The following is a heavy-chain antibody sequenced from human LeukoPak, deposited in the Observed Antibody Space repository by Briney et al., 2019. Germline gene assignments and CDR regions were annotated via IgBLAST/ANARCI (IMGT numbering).Heavy chain of an antibody. Sequence: PSETLSLTCAVYGGSFSGYYWSWIRQPPGKGLEWIGYIYYSGSTNYNPSLKSRVTISVDTSKNQFSLKLSSVTAADTAVYYCARDTCSGGSCYSSFDYWGQGTLVTVSS. V-gene: IGHV4-59*01. D-gene: IGHD2-15*01. J-gene: IGHJ4*02. CDR2: IYYSGST. CDR3: ARDTCSGGSCYSSFDY. CDR1: GGSFSGYY.